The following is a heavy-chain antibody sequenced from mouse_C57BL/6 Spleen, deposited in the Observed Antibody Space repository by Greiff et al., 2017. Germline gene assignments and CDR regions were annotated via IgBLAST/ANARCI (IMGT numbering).Heavy chain of an antibody. CDR3: ARYRC. V-gene: IGHV1-59*01. J-gene: IGHJ2*01. Sequence: QVQLQQPGAELVRPGTSVKLSCKASGYNFTSYWMHWVKQRPGQGLEWIGVIDPSDSYTNYNQKFKGKATLTVDTSSSTAYMQLSSLTSEDSAVYYCARYRCWGQGTTLSVSS. CDR2: IDPSDSYT. CDR1: GYNFTSYW.